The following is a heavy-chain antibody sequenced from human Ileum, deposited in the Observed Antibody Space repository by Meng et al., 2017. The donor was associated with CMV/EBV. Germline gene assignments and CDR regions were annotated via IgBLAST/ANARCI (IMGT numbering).Heavy chain of an antibody. V-gene: IGHV1-18*01. Sequence: ASVKVSCKASGYTFTSYGISWVRQAPGQGLEWMGWISACNGNTNYAQKLQGRVTMTTDTSTSTAYMELRSLRSDDTAVYYCARITRITMVRGVRGRFDPWGQGTLVTVSS. CDR1: GYTFTSYG. D-gene: IGHD3-10*01. J-gene: IGHJ5*02. CDR3: ARITRITMVRGVRGRFDP. CDR2: ISACNGNT.